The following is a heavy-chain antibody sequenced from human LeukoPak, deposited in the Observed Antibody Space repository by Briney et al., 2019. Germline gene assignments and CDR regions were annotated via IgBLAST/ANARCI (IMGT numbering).Heavy chain of an antibody. CDR1: GGTFSSYA. J-gene: IGHJ4*02. V-gene: IGHV1-69*05. Sequence: ASVKVSCKASGGTFSSYAISWVRQAPGQGLEWMGGIIPIFGTANYAQKFQGRVTITTDESTSTAYMELSSLRSEDTAVYYCASGLWFGELSPYYFDYWGQGTLVTVSS. D-gene: IGHD3-10*01. CDR3: ASGLWFGELSPYYFDY. CDR2: IIPIFGTA.